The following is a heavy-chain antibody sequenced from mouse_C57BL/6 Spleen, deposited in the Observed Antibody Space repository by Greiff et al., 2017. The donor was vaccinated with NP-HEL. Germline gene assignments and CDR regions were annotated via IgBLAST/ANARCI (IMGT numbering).Heavy chain of an antibody. D-gene: IGHD1-1*01. CDR2: INPNNGGT. Sequence: EVQLQQSGPELVKPGASVKMSCKASGYTFTDYHMHWVKQSHGKSLEWIGYINPNNGGTSYNQKFKGKATLTVNKSSSTAYMELRSLTSEDSAVYYCARDYYYGSSPYWYFDVWGTGTTVTVSS. J-gene: IGHJ1*03. CDR1: GYTFTDYH. CDR3: ARDYYYGSSPYWYFDV. V-gene: IGHV1-22*01.